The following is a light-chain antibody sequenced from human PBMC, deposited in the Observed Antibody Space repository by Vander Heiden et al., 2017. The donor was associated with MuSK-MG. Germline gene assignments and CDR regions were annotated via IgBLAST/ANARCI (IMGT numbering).Light chain of an antibody. CDR1: SSNIGSNY. V-gene: IGLV1-47*01. Sequence: QSVLTQPPSASGPPGQRVTISCSGSSSNIGSNYVYWYQQLPGTAPKLLIYRNNQRPSGVPDRFSGSKSGTSASLAISGRRAEDEADYYCAAWDDSLSGVVCGGGTKLTVL. CDR3: AAWDDSLSGVV. CDR2: RNN. J-gene: IGLJ2*01.